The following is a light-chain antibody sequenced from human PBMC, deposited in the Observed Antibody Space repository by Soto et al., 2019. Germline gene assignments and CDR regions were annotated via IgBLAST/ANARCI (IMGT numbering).Light chain of an antibody. Sequence: EIVLTQSPATLSLSPGERATLSCRASQSVSTNLAWYQQKPGQAPRLLISGASTRATGIPARFSGSGSGTEFSLTISSLQSEDFAIYYCQHYNNWPSWTFGQGTKVDIK. CDR2: GAS. J-gene: IGKJ1*01. CDR1: QSVSTN. V-gene: IGKV3-15*01. CDR3: QHYNNWPSWT.